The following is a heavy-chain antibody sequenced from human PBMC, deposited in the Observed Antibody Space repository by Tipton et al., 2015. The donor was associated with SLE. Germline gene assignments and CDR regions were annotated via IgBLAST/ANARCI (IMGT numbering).Heavy chain of an antibody. CDR3: VEGHTAMVIFDS. CDR2: TYYDGTT. J-gene: IGHJ4*01. CDR1: GVSVSATSYY. Sequence: TLSLTCNVSGVSVSATSYYWGWVRQPPGKRLEWIGSTYYDGTTYYSESLKSRVSISTDTSKNQFSLKVISVTAADTAVYYCVEGHTAMVIFDSWGRGSLVTVSS. V-gene: IGHV4-39*01. D-gene: IGHD5-18*01.